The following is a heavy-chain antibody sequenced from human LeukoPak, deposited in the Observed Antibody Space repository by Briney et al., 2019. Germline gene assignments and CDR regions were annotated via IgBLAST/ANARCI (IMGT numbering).Heavy chain of an antibody. CDR3: ARQQDIVVVPAATVWFDP. D-gene: IGHD2-2*01. J-gene: IGHJ5*02. V-gene: IGHV4-59*08. CDR2: IYYSGTT. CDR1: GGSISSYY. Sequence: SETLSLTCTVSGGSISSYYWNWIRQPPGKGLEWIGYIYYSGTTNYNPSLKSRVSMSVDTSKNQFSLKLSSVTAADTAVYYCARQQDIVVVPAATVWFDPWGQGTLVTVSS.